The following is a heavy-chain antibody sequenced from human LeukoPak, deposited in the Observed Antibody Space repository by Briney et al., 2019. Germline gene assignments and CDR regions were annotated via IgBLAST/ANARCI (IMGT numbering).Heavy chain of an antibody. Sequence: ASVKVSCKASGYTFTGHYMHWVRQAPGQGLEWMGWINPNSGGTNYAQKSQGRVTMTRDTSISTAYMELSRLRSDDTAVYYCARGAPGSYCSGGSCPYFDYWGQGTLVSVSS. CDR1: GYTFTGHY. V-gene: IGHV1-2*02. J-gene: IGHJ4*02. CDR3: ARGAPGSYCSGGSCPYFDY. CDR2: INPNSGGT. D-gene: IGHD2-15*01.